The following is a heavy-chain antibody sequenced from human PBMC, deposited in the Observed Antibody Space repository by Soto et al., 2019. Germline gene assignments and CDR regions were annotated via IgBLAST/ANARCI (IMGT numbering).Heavy chain of an antibody. CDR3: ARLPKGSLVTA. CDR2: ISSSSDTT. V-gene: IGHV3-48*02. J-gene: IGHJ4*02. D-gene: IGHD2-21*02. Sequence: PGGSLRLSCVASGFSFSDRSMNWVRQAPGKGLQWISYISSSSDTTYYADSVKGRFTVSRDNAKNALFLQTNSLRDDDTATYYCARLPKGSLVTAWGQGARVTVSS. CDR1: GFSFSDRS.